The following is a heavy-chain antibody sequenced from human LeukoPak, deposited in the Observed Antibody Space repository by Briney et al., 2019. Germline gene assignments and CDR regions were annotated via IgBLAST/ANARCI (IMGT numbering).Heavy chain of an antibody. CDR2: VSGGSSNT. CDR3: AKGSTYHEFWGGYYFDF. J-gene: IGHJ4*02. V-gene: IGHV3-23*01. D-gene: IGHD3-3*01. CDR1: GFTFSTHD. Sequence: GGSLRLSCGASGFTFSTHDMHWVRQAPGKGLEWVSAVSGGSSNTYYADSVKGRFTISRDNSKNTLYLQMNSLRTADTAVYFCAKGSTYHEFWGGYYFDFWGQGTLVTVSS.